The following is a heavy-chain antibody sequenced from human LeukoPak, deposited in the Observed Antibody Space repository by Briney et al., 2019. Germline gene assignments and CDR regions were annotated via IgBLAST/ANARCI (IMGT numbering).Heavy chain of an antibody. D-gene: IGHD6-13*01. CDR3: AREGVAGTGLDY. CDR1: GYTFTSYA. CDR2: INAGNGNT. Sequence: VASVKVSCKASGYTFTSYAMHWVRQAPGRRLEWMGWINAGNGNTKYSQKFQGRVTITRDTSASTAYMELSSLRSEDTAVYYCAREGVAGTGLDYWGQGTLVTVSS. V-gene: IGHV1-3*01. J-gene: IGHJ4*02.